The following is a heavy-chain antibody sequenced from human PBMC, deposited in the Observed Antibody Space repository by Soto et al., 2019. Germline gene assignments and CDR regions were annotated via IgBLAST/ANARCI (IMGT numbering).Heavy chain of an antibody. Sequence: QVQLQQSGPGLVKPSQTLSLTCTVSGGSISFDHYHWTWIRQPPGKDLEWIGYVHYSGRVLYNPSLQSRVSISVDTYKNQFSLKLSSVTTANTAVYFCAREDDGGDRDYYGLDVWGQENTVTDSS. CDR3: AREDDGGDRDYYGLDV. V-gene: IGHV4-30-4*01. CDR1: GGSISFDHYH. J-gene: IGHJ6*02. CDR2: VHYSGRV. D-gene: IGHD2-21*02.